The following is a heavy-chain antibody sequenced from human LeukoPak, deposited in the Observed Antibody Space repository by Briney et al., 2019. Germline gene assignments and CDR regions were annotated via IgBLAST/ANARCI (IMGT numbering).Heavy chain of an antibody. CDR3: ARDYGSGSYYRPFDY. J-gene: IGHJ4*02. D-gene: IGHD3-10*01. CDR1: GYSISSGYY. V-gene: IGHV4-38-2*01. CDR2: IYHSGST. Sequence: PSETLSLTCAVSGYSISSGYYWGWIRQPPGKGLEWIGSIYHSGSTYYNPSLKSRVTISVDTSKNQFSLKLSSVTAADTAVYYCARDYGSGSYYRPFDYWGQGTLVTVSS.